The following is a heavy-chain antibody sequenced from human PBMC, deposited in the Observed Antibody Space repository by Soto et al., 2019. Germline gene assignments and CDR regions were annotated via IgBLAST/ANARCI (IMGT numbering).Heavy chain of an antibody. D-gene: IGHD3-22*01. CDR3: ARLANGDYYYDSSGYPGDAFDI. Sequence: RGESLKISCKGSGYSFTSYWIGWVRQMPGKGLEWMGIIYPGDSDTRYSPSFQGQVTISADKSISTAYLQWSSLKASDTAMYYCARLANGDYYYDSSGYPGDAFDIWGQGTMVTVSS. CDR1: GYSFTSYW. J-gene: IGHJ3*02. V-gene: IGHV5-51*01. CDR2: IYPGDSDT.